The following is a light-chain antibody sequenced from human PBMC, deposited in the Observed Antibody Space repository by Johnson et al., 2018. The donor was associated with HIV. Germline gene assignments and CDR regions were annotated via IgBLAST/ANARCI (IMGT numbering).Light chain of an antibody. Sequence: QPPSVSAAPGQKVTISCSGSSSDMGQYAISWYQRLPGTAPKLLMFENNQRPPGIPDRFSGSKSGTSATLGITGLQTGDEADYYCGTWDTSLSAYVFGTGTKVTVL. CDR3: GTWDTSLSAYV. J-gene: IGLJ1*01. V-gene: IGLV1-51*02. CDR1: SSDMGQYA. CDR2: ENN.